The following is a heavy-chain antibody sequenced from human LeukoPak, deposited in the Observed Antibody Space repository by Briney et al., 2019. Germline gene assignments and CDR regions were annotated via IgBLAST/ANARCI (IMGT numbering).Heavy chain of an antibody. D-gene: IGHD1-26*01. CDR2: IYSGGNT. CDR3: AVSRIVGAVDVFDM. Sequence: GGSLRLSCAASGFTVSSNYMSWVCQAPGKGLEWVSVIYSGGNTYYADSVKGRFTISRDNTKNTVSLQMNSLRDEDTAVYFCAVSRIVGAVDVFDMWGQGTMVTVSS. J-gene: IGHJ3*02. V-gene: IGHV3-66*01. CDR1: GFTVSSNY.